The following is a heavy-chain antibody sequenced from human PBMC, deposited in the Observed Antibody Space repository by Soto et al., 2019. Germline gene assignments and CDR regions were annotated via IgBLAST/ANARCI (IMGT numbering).Heavy chain of an antibody. V-gene: IGHV4-59*01. CDR3: AREDPGGSGSSYFDY. D-gene: IGHD3-10*01. CDR2: IDYSGRT. J-gene: IGHJ4*02. CDR1: GGSFSSYY. Sequence: SETLSLTCAVYGGSFSSYYWSWIRQPPGKGLEWIGYIDYSGRTNYDPSLKSRVIISIDTSKNQFSLRLSSVTAADTAVYYCAREDPGGSGSSYFDYWGQG.